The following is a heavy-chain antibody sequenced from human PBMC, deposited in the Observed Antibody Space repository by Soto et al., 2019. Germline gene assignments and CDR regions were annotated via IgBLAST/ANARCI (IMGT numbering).Heavy chain of an antibody. D-gene: IGHD3-10*01. CDR1: GVTFSSYA. V-gene: IGHV1-69*13. J-gene: IGHJ5*02. Sequence: SVKVSCKASGVTFSSYAISWVRQAPGQGLEWMGGIIPIFGTANYAQKFQGRVTITADESTSTAYMELSSLRSEDTAVYYCAREVVGSGDNWFDPWGQGTLVTVSS. CDR2: IIPIFGTA. CDR3: AREVVGSGDNWFDP.